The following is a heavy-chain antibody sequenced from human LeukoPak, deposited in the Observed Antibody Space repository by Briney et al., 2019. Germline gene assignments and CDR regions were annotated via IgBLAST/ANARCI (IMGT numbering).Heavy chain of an antibody. Sequence: SETLSLTCTVSGGSISTSDFYWSWIRQPPGTGLEWIGYIYYSGSTNYNPSLKSRVTISVDTSKNQFSLKLSSVTAADTAVYYCAGGVESYGYVYWGQGTLVTVSS. D-gene: IGHD5-18*01. J-gene: IGHJ4*02. CDR2: IYYSGST. CDR1: GGSISTSDFY. CDR3: AGGVESYGYVY. V-gene: IGHV4-61*08.